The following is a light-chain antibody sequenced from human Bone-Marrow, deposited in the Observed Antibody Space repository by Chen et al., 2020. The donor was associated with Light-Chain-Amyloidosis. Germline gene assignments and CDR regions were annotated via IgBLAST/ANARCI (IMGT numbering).Light chain of an antibody. J-gene: IGLJ2*01. V-gene: IGLV1-51*01. Sequence: QSVLTQPPSVSAAPGQKVTISCSGSSSNIGNNYVYWYQQLPGTAPKLLIYDNNKRPSGVPDRCAGSKSGTSATLGITGLQTGDEADYYCGTWDSSLSAVVFGGGTKVIVL. CDR3: GTWDSSLSAVV. CDR1: SSNIGNNY. CDR2: DNN.